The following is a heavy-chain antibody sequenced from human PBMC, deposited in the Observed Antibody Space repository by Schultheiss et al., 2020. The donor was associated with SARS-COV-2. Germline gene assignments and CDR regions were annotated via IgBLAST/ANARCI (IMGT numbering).Heavy chain of an antibody. J-gene: IGHJ4*02. D-gene: IGHD1-1*01. V-gene: IGHV3-21*04. CDR1: GFTFSSYG. CDR2: ISSTSSYI. Sequence: GESLKISCAASGFTFSSYGMHWVRQAPGKGLEWVSSISSTSSYIYYADSVKGRFTISRDNAKNSLYLQMNSLRAEDTAVYYCRKDWKASPNWGQGTLVTVSS. CDR3: RKDWKASPN.